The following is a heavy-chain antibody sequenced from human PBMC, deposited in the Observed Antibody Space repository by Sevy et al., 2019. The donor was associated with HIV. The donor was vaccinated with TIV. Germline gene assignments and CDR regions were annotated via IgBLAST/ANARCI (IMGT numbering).Heavy chain of an antibody. Sequence: ASVKVSCKASGYNFYIHWVRQVPGQGLEWMGRVTPNRGATSYAQKFQDRVAMTMDTSINTAYMELSGLKSDDTAIYYSAGQSLGWYNWFDPWGQGTLVTVSS. CDR2: VTPNRGAT. J-gene: IGHJ5*02. CDR1: GYNFY. CDR3: AGQSLGWYNWFDP. V-gene: IGHV1-2*06. D-gene: IGHD6-19*01.